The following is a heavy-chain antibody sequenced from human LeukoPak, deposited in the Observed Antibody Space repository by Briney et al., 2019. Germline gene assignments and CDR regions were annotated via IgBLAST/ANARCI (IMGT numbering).Heavy chain of an antibody. CDR1: GFTFSSYW. D-gene: IGHD2-15*01. CDR2: INSDGSSA. J-gene: IGHJ5*02. V-gene: IGHV3-74*01. CDR3: ARGKVVVAATEKFDP. Sequence: PGGSLRLSCAASGFTFSSYWMRWVRQAPGKGLVWVSRINSDGSSASYADSVKGRFTISRDNAKNTLYLQMNSLRAEDTAVYYCARGKVVVAATEKFDPWGQGTLVTVSS.